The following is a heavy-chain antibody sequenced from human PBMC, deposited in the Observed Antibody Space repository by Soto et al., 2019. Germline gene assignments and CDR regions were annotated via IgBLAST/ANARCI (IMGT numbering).Heavy chain of an antibody. V-gene: IGHV1-3*01. CDR2: MNGGNGNT. Sequence: QVQLVQSGAEVKRPGASVKVFCKASGYTFTTHTMHWVRQAPGHGLEWMGWMNGGNGNTKYSQKFQGRVTFTRDTFASTAYMELSSLRSEDTAVYYCTRLETDYWGQGTLVTVSS. CDR1: GYTFTTHT. J-gene: IGHJ4*02. CDR3: TRLETDY.